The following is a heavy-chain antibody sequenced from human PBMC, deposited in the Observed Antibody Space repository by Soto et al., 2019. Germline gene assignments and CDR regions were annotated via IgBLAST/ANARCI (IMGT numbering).Heavy chain of an antibody. CDR2: IYYSAST. J-gene: IGHJ4*02. V-gene: IGHV4-31*03. CDR3: ATILGDYGDYDSY. D-gene: IGHD4-17*01. Sequence: PSETLSLTCTVSGGSISSGGYYWSWIRQHPGKGLEWIGYIYYSASTYYNPSLTSRVTISVDTSKNQFSLKLSSVTAADTAVYYCATILGDYGDYDSYWGQGTLVTVSS. CDR1: GGSISSGGYY.